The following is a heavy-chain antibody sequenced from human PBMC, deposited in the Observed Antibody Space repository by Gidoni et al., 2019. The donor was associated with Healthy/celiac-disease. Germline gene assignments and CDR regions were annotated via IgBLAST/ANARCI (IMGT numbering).Heavy chain of an antibody. CDR2: IKSKTDGGTT. D-gene: IGHD6-19*01. J-gene: IGHJ4*02. CDR3: TTDYLGIAVAGYDY. CDR1: RFTFSNAW. Sequence: VQLVEYGGGLVKPGGSLRLSCAASRFTFSNAWISWVRQAPGKGLELVGLIKSKTDGGTTYYAAPVKGRFTISRDDSKNTLYLQMNSLKTEDTAVYYCTTDYLGIAVAGYDYWGQGTLVTVSS. V-gene: IGHV3-15*01.